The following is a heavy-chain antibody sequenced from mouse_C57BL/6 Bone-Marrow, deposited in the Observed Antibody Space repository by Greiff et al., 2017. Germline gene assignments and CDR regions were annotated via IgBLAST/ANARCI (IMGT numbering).Heavy chain of an antibody. CDR1: GFTFSSYA. J-gene: IGHJ2*01. CDR2: ISSGGSYT. CDR3: ARQGITTVVADY. D-gene: IGHD1-1*01. Sequence: EVHLVESGAGLVKPGGSLKLSCAASGFTFSSYAMSWVRQTPEKRLEWVATISSGGSYTYYPDSVKGRFTISRDNAKNTLYLQMSSLKSEDTAMYYCARQGITTVVADYWGQGTTLTVSS. V-gene: IGHV5-6*01.